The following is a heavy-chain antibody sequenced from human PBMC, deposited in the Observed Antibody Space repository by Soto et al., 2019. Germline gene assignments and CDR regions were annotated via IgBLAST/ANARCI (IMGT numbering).Heavy chain of an antibody. V-gene: IGHV3-21*01. CDR3: ARENLGYFSSTSCSSNPYYSGMAV. Sequence: PGGSLRLSCAASGFTFSSYSMNWVRQAPGKGLEWVSSISSSSSYIYYADSVKGRFTISRDNAKNSLYLQMNSLRAEDTAVYYCARENLGYFSSTSCSSNPYYSGMAVRGQGTTVPVSS. J-gene: IGHJ6*02. CDR1: GFTFSSYS. CDR2: ISSSSSYI. D-gene: IGHD2-2*01.